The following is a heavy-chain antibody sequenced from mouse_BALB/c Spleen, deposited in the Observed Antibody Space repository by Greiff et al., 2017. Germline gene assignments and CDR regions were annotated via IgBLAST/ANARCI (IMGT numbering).Heavy chain of an antibody. CDR3: ASGSHWYFDV. V-gene: IGHV2-9*02. CDR1: GFSLTSYG. J-gene: IGHJ1*01. Sequence: QVHVKQSGPGLVAPSQSLSITCTVSGFSLTSYGVHWVRQPPGKGLEWLGVIWAGGSTNYNSALMSRLSISKDNSKSQVFLKMNSLQTDDPAMYYCASGSHWYFDVWGAGTTVTVSS. D-gene: IGHD1-1*01. CDR2: IWAGGST.